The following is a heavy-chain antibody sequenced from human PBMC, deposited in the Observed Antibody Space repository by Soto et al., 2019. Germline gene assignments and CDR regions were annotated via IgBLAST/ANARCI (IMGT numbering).Heavy chain of an antibody. D-gene: IGHD3-22*01. CDR1: GFTFSSYG. CDR2: ISASGGST. V-gene: IGHV3-23*01. CDR3: AKNKYDSSAYWTDY. J-gene: IGHJ4*02. Sequence: PGGSLRLSCSASGFTFSSYGMSWVRQTPGKGLEWVSGISASGGSTYYADSVKGRFTISRDNSKNTLYLQMNSLRAEDTAVYYCAKNKYDSSAYWTDYWGQGTLVTVSS.